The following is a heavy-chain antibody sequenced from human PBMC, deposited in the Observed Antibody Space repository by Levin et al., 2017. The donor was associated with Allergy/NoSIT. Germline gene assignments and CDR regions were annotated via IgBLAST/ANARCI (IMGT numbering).Heavy chain of an antibody. CDR3: ANSASHYCSNTGCDWLPRWFDP. J-gene: IGHJ5*02. CDR1: GGSFRGYY. D-gene: IGHD2-2*01. CDR2: ITHSGST. V-gene: IGHV4-34*01. Sequence: SETLSLTCAIYGGSFRGYYWSWIRQPPGKGLEWIGEITHSGSTNYNPSLKSRITISIHTTKNQFSPKPRPVTAADTAVYYCANSASHYCSNTGCDWLPRWFDPWGQGALVTVSS.